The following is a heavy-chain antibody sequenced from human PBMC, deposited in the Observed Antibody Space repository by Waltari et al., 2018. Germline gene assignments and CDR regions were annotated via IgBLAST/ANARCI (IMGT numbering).Heavy chain of an antibody. CDR2: ISGSGGST. J-gene: IGHJ5*02. D-gene: IGHD3-22*01. CDR1: GFTFSSYA. Sequence: EVQLLESGGGLVQPGGSLRLSCAASGFTFSSYAMSWVRQAPGKGLEWVSAISGSGGSTYYADSVKGRFTISRDNSKNTLYLQMNSLRAEDTAVYYCAKDEDDSSGYYPNWFDPWGQGTLVTVSS. V-gene: IGHV3-23*01. CDR3: AKDEDDSSGYYPNWFDP.